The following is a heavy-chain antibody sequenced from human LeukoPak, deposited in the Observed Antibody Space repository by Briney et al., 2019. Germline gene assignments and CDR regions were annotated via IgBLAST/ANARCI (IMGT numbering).Heavy chain of an antibody. CDR2: IAWADDK. V-gene: IGHV2-70*01. CDR1: GFSLSASGMC. CDR3: ARITMVRGAMGGFDY. Sequence: QSSPTLFKPTHTLTLTCTVSGFSLSASGMCVSWIRQPPGKALEALSPIAWADDKYYSKSLKTTLTISKDPSKNQVVITMTNMDPVDTATYYCARITMVRGAMGGFDYWGQGTLVTVSS. D-gene: IGHD3-10*01. J-gene: IGHJ4*02.